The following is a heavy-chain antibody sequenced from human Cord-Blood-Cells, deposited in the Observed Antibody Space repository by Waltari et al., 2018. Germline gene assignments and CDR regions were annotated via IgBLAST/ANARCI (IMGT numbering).Heavy chain of an antibody. V-gene: IGHV4-39*01. J-gene: IGHJ3*02. CDR2: IYYSGST. CDR3: ARHTGGYDFWSGYYAFDI. D-gene: IGHD3-3*01. CDR1: GGSISSSSYY. Sequence: QLQLQESGPGLVKPSETLSLTCTVPGGSISSSSYYCGWNSQPPGKGLEWIGSIYYSGSTYYNPSLKSRVTISVDTSKNQFSLKLSSVTAADTAVYYCARHTGGYDFWSGYYAFDIWGQGTMVTVSS.